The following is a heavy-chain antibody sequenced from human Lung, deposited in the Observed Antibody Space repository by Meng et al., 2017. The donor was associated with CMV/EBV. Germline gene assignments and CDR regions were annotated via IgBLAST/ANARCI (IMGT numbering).Heavy chain of an antibody. J-gene: IGHJ5*02. D-gene: IGHD3-3*01. CDR2: ISYDGSNK. CDR1: GFTFSSYA. CDR3: ARDLRPMYYDFWSGFGA. V-gene: IGHV3-30*04. Sequence: GGSLRLXXAASGFTFSSYAMHWVRQAPGKGLEWVAVISYDGSNKYYADSVKGRFTISRDNSKNTLYLQMNSLRAEDTAVYYCARDLRPMYYDFWSGFGAWGQRPLVTVSS.